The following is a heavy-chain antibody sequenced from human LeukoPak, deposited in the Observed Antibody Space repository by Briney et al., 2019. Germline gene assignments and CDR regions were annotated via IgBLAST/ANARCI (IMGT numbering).Heavy chain of an antibody. CDR2: IYYSGST. J-gene: IGHJ5*02. V-gene: IGHV4-59*08. D-gene: IGHD2-21*01. Sequence: SETLSLTCTVSGGSISSYYWSWIRQPPGKGLEWIGYIYYSGSTNYNPSLKSRVTISVDTSKNQFSLKLSSVTAADTAVYYCPRQEAVVVPGWFDPWGQGTLVTVSS. CDR1: GGSISSYY. CDR3: PRQEAVVVPGWFDP.